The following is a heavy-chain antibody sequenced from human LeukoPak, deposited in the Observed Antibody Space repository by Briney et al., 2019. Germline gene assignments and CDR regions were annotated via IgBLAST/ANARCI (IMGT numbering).Heavy chain of an antibody. CDR2: INGDGSIT. CDR3: ARGVTMVRAPGD. J-gene: IGHJ4*02. V-gene: IGHV3-74*01. CDR1: GFTFSPYW. D-gene: IGHD3-10*01. Sequence: GGSLRLSCAASGFTFSPYWMHWVRQVPGKGLVWVARINGDGSITTYADSVKGRFTISRDNAKNALYLQMNSLRAEDTAVYYCARGVTMVRAPGDWGQGTLVTVSS.